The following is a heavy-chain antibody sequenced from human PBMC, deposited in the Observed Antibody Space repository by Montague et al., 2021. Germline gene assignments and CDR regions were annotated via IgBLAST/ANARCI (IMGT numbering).Heavy chain of an antibody. CDR3: ARQGFYESGGFFI. D-gene: IGHD3-22*01. Sequence: SETLSLTCSVSGDSINGWYWSWIRQPPGKGLEWIGSVFYSGATNYNPSLKSRVTMSAGTSKNQVSLKVNSVTAADTAVYYCARQGFYESGGFFIWGLGTLVTVSS. V-gene: IGHV4-59*01. CDR1: GDSINGWY. J-gene: IGHJ4*02. CDR2: VFYSGAT.